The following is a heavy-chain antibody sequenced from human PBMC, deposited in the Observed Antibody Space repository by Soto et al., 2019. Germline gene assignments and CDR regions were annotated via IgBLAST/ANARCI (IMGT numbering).Heavy chain of an antibody. CDR1: GGAISSGGYY. V-gene: IGHV4-31*03. CDR2: IYYSGST. D-gene: IGHD6-19*01. J-gene: IGHJ6*02. CDR3: TRDKGSGWPPNYYYGSDV. Sequence: SETLSLTCTVSGGAISSGGYYWSWIRQHPGKGLEWIGYIYYSGSTYYNPSLESRVTISVDTSKNQFSLQLSFVTAADTAVYYCTRDKGSGWPPNYYYGSDVWGQGTTVTVSS.